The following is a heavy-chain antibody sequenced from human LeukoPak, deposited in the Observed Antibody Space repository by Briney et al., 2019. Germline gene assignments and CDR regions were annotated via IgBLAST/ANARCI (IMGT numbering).Heavy chain of an antibody. Sequence: AGGSLRLSCAASEFTFTSYELNWVRQAPGKGLEWVSYISSSGNTISYADSVRGRFTISRDNAKNSLYLQMNNLRDEDTAVYYCARDLRGDYWGQGTLVTVSS. J-gene: IGHJ4*02. CDR2: ISSSGNTI. CDR3: ARDLRGDY. CDR1: EFTFTSYE. V-gene: IGHV3-48*03.